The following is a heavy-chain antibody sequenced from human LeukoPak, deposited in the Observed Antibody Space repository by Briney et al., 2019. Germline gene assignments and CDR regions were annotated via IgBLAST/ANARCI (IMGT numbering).Heavy chain of an antibody. J-gene: IGHJ3*02. CDR1: GGSLSAYY. Sequence: SETLSLTCAVYGGSLSAYYWTWIRQPPGKGLEWIGEINHGGSTNYNPSLKSRVTISVDTSKNQFSLKLSSVTAADTAVYYCARVHIGYDSGGYFFADAFDIWGQGTMTVSS. V-gene: IGHV4-34*01. CDR2: INHGGST. CDR3: ARVHIGYDSGGYFFADAFDI. D-gene: IGHD3-22*01.